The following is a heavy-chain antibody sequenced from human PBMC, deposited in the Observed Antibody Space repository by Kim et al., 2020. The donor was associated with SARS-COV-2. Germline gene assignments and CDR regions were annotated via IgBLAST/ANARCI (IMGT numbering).Heavy chain of an antibody. D-gene: IGHD6-6*01. J-gene: IGHJ4*02. CDR1: GYSSTSYW. CDR2: IYPGDSDT. CDR3: ARRRSIAAILDATDY. Sequence: GESLKISCKGSGYSSTSYWIGWVRQMPGKGLEWMGIIYPGDSDTRYSPSFQGQVTISADKSISTAYLQWSSLKASDTAMYYCARRRSIAAILDATDYWGQVALVTVSS. V-gene: IGHV5-51*01.